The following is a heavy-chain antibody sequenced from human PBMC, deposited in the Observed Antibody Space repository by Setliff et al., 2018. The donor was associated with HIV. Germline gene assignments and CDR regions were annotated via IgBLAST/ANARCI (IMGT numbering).Heavy chain of an antibody. CDR1: GGSASNSRYY. D-gene: IGHD3-10*01. J-gene: IGHJ4*01. Sequence: SETLSLTCTVSGGSASNSRYYWAWIRQPPGKGLEYIGSIHYNEKTYYNPSLKSRVTMSVDTSKRQFSLKLNSLTTADTAVYYCARYRSGDSDISLDQWGHGALVTVSS. CDR2: IHYNEKT. V-gene: IGHV4-39*07. CDR3: ARYRSGDSDISLDQ.